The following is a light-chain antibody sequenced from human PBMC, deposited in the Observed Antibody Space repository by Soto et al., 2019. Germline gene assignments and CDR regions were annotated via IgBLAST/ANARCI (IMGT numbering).Light chain of an antibody. CDR3: SSYTSSSTLVV. V-gene: IGLV2-14*01. CDR1: SSDVGGYNY. J-gene: IGLJ2*01. Sequence: QSALTQPASVSGSPGQSITISCTGTSSDVGGYNYVSWYQQHPGKAPKLIIYDVSNRPSGVSNRFSGSKSGNTASLTISGLQAEDEADYCCSSYTSSSTLVVFGGRTQLTVL. CDR2: DVS.